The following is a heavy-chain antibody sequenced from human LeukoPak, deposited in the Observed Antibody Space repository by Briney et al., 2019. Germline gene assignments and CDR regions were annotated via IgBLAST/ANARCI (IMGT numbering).Heavy chain of an antibody. CDR2: IIPIFGTA. CDR3: ASLGDYYDSSGYYLD. CDR1: GGTFSSYA. J-gene: IGHJ4*02. Sequence: SVKVSCKASGGTFSSYAISWVRQAPGQGLEWMGRIIPIFGTANYAQKFQGRVTITADESTSTAYMELSSLRSEDTAVYYCASLGDYYDSSGYYLDWGQGTLVTVSS. V-gene: IGHV1-69*15. D-gene: IGHD3-22*01.